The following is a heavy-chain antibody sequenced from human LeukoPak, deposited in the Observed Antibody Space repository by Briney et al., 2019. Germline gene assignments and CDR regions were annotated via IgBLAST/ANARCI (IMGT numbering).Heavy chain of an antibody. CDR2: VYPGDSDV. CDR3: AIQWGSGGYDY. V-gene: IGHV5-51*01. Sequence: GESLKISCQRSGYTFTSYWIGWVRQMPGNGLEWMGIVYPGDSDVRYSPSFQGQVTISADKSISTAYLQWSSLKASDTAMYYCAIQWGSGGYDYWGQGTLITVSS. CDR1: GYTFTSYW. D-gene: IGHD1-26*01. J-gene: IGHJ4*02.